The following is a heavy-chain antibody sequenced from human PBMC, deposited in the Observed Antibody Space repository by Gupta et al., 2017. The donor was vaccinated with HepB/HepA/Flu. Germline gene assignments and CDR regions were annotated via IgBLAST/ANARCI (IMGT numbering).Heavy chain of an antibody. CDR1: GFIISGPA. J-gene: IGHJ6*03. CDR2: IGSDIRT. CDR3: AKDLSFWSAMDV. D-gene: IGHD3-3*01. Sequence: EVQLLESGGGLTQPGWYLSISFAVSGFIISGPAMPWVRQAPGKGLEWVSGIGSDIRTHYADSVKGRFTISRDNSKNMVYLQMNSLRAEDTAVYYCAKDLSFWSAMDVWGKGTTVTVSS. V-gene: IGHV3-23*01.